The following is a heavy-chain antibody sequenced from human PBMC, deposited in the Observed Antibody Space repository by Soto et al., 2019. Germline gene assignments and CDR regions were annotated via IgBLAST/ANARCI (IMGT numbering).Heavy chain of an antibody. CDR3: AKAYGFYYDSTRYGMDV. CDR1: GFTFSSYA. Sequence: GGSLRLSCAASGFTFSSYAMSWVRQAPGKGLEWVSAISGSGGSTYYADSVKGRFTISRDNSKNTLYLQMNSLRAEDTAVNYCAKAYGFYYDSTRYGMDVWGQGTTVTVSS. J-gene: IGHJ6*02. D-gene: IGHD3-22*01. V-gene: IGHV3-23*01. CDR2: ISGSGGST.